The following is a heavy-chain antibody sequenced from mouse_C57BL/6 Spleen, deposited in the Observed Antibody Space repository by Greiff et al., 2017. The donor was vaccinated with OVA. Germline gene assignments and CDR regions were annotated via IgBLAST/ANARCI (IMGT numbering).Heavy chain of an antibody. Sequence: EVQLQQSGPGMVKPSQSLSLTCTVTGYSITSGYDWHWIRHFPGNKLEWMGYISYSGSTNYNPSLKSRISITHDTSKNHFFLKLNSVTTEDTATYYCARGGNWVDYWGQGTTLTVSS. CDR3: ARGGNWVDY. J-gene: IGHJ2*01. V-gene: IGHV3-1*01. CDR1: GYSITSGYD. CDR2: ISYSGST. D-gene: IGHD4-1*01.